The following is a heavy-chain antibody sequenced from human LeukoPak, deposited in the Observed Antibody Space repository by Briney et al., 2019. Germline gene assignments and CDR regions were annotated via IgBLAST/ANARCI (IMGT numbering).Heavy chain of an antibody. Sequence: ASVKVSCKASGYTFSGYYIHWVRQAPGQGLEWMGWISPNSGGTNYAQKFQGRVTMTRDTSITTAYMELSRLRFDDTAVYYCARDPVDTTNDAFDIWGQGTMVTVSS. V-gene: IGHV1-2*02. CDR3: ARDPVDTTNDAFDI. D-gene: IGHD5-18*01. CDR1: GYTFSGYY. J-gene: IGHJ3*02. CDR2: ISPNSGGT.